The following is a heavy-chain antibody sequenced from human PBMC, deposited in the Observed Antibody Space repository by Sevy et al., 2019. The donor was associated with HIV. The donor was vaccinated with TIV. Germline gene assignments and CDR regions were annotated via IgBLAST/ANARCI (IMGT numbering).Heavy chain of an antibody. D-gene: IGHD6-13*01. V-gene: IGHV3-73*01. CDR3: TSRIAAAGGEAYYYYYMDV. J-gene: IGHJ6*03. CDR1: GFTFSGSA. Sequence: GGSLRLSCAASGFTFSGSAMHWVRQASGKGLEWVGRIRSKANSYATAYAASVKGRFTISRDDSKNTAYLQMNSLKTEDTAVYYCTSRIAAAGGEAYYYYYMDVWGKGTTVTVSS. CDR2: IRSKANSYAT.